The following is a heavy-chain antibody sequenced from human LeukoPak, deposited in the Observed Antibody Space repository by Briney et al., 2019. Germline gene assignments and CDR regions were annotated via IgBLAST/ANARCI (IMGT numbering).Heavy chain of an antibody. V-gene: IGHV4-31*03. CDR1: GGSINNGGYY. CDR2: IYYSGSS. CDR3: AREDWVEEGGIVGARVDL. J-gene: IGHJ2*01. D-gene: IGHD1-26*01. Sequence: PSETLSLTCTVSGGSINNGGYYWSWIRQHPGKGLEWIGYIYYSGSSYYNPSLRSRVTISVDRSKNQFSLKLSSVTAADTAVYYCAREDWVEEGGIVGARVDLWGRGTLVTVSS.